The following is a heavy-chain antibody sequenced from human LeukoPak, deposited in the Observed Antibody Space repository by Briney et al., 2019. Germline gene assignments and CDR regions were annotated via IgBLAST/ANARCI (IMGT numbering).Heavy chain of an antibody. D-gene: IGHD1-26*01. CDR2: IRSKAYGGTT. Sequence: PGGSLRLSCTASGFTFGDYAMSWVRQAPGKGLEWVGFIRSKAYGGTTEYAASVKGRFTISRDDSKSIAYLQMNSLKTEDTAVYYCTSGQWELSRFDYWGQGTLVTVSS. J-gene: IGHJ4*02. V-gene: IGHV3-49*04. CDR3: TSGQWELSRFDY. CDR1: GFTFGDYA.